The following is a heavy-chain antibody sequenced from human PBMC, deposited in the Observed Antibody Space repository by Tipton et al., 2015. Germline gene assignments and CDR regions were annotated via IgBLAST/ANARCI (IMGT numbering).Heavy chain of an antibody. Sequence: PGLVKPSGTLSLTCGVSGASISSSNWWSWVRQPPGKGLEWIGEIYHGGTTNYNPSLKSRVTMPLDRSNNQFSLSLTSVTAADTAIYYCTRYLFGAVPSGVFWGQGTLVIVSS. CDR3: TRYLFGAVPSGVF. J-gene: IGHJ4*02. CDR2: IYHGGTT. CDR1: GASISSSNW. V-gene: IGHV4-4*02. D-gene: IGHD3-3*01.